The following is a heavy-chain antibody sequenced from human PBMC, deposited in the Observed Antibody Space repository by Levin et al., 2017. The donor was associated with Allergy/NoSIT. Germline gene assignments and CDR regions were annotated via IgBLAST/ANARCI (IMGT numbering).Heavy chain of an antibody. CDR1: GFKFRNYG. Sequence: PTGGSLRLSCAASGFKFRNYGMHWVRQAPGKGLEWVAVISYDDSDKYYVDSVKGRFTISKDNSKNTLYLQMNSLRVEDTAVYYCARPKSGYYGDFDYWGQGTLVTVSS. V-gene: IGHV3-30*03. CDR3: ARPKSGYYGDFDY. D-gene: IGHD3-22*01. J-gene: IGHJ4*02. CDR2: ISYDDSDK.